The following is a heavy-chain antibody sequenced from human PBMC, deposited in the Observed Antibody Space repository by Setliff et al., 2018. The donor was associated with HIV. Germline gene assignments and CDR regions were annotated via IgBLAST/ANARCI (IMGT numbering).Heavy chain of an antibody. CDR3: ARGYYGSDLQNAMDV. CDR1: GFTFSNSW. D-gene: IGHD3-10*01. J-gene: IGHJ6*02. Sequence: PGGSLRLSCAASGFTFSNSWMHWVRQAPGKGLVWVSRINTDGSSATYADSVKGRFTNSRDNAKNTPYLQMDSLRAEDTAVYYCARGYYGSDLQNAMDVWGQGTTVTVSS. V-gene: IGHV3-74*03. CDR2: INTDGSSA.